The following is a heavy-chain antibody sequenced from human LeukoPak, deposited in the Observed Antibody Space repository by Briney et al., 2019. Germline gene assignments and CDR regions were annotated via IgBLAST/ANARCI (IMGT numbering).Heavy chain of an antibody. CDR2: INPSGGST. J-gene: IGHJ4*02. Sequence: ASVKVSCKASGYTFTSYYMHWVRQAPGQGLEWMGIINPSGGSTSYAQKFQGRVTMTRDMSTSTVYMELSSLRSEDTAVYYCARASSGAIYYDSSGYYSFGYWGQGTLVTVSS. CDR3: ARASSGAIYYDSSGYYSFGY. D-gene: IGHD3-22*01. V-gene: IGHV1-46*01. CDR1: GYTFTSYY.